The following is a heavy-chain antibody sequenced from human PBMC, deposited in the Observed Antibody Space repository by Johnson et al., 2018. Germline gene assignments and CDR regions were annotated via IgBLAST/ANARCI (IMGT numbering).Heavy chain of an antibody. V-gene: IGHV3-74*01. Sequence: VQLQESGGGLVQPGGSLRLSCAASGFSISNYWMHWVRQPPGKGLVWVSRINGDGSNSGYVDSVKGRFNISRDNAKNTLGLQMNSLRAEDTAVYYCARTPYYDRSGRTAIDIWGQGTMVTVSS. CDR1: GFSISNYW. J-gene: IGHJ3*02. D-gene: IGHD3-22*01. CDR2: INGDGSNS. CDR3: ARTPYYDRSGRTAIDI.